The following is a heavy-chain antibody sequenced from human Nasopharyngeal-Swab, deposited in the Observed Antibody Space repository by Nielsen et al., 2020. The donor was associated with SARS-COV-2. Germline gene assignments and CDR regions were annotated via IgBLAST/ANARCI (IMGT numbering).Heavy chain of an antibody. D-gene: IGHD6-19*01. CDR3: ARETVAGTRPDY. CDR2: ISYDGSNK. Sequence: GGSLRLSCAASGFTFSSYGMHWVRQAPGKGLEWVAVISYDGSNKYYADSVKGRFTTSRDNSKNTLYLQMNSLRAEDTAVYYCARETVAGTRPDYWGQGTLVTVSS. V-gene: IGHV3-30*03. CDR1: GFTFSSYG. J-gene: IGHJ4*02.